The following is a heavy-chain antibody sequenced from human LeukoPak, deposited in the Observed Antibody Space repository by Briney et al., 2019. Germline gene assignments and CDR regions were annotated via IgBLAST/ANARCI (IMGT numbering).Heavy chain of an antibody. J-gene: IGHJ5*02. CDR1: GGSISSSSHS. CDR3: AQSLGSGNWIGNWFDP. Sequence: SETLSLTCTVSGGSISSSSHSWGWIRQPPGKGLEWTGTIYYTGRTYYNPSLESRLTISVDTSKNQFSLRLTSVTAADTAIYYCAQSLGSGNWIGNWFDPWGQGTLVTVSS. CDR2: IYYTGRT. V-gene: IGHV4-39*01. D-gene: IGHD1-1*01.